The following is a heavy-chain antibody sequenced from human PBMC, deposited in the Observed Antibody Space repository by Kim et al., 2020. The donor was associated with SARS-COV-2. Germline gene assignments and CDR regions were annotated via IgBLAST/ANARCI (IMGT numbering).Heavy chain of an antibody. CDR3: ARDGPPSIAAAGFYYFGLDV. CDR2: ISYDGSNK. V-gene: IGHV3-30*04. Sequence: GGSLRLSCAASGFTFSNYAIHWVRQAPGKGLEWVAVISYDGSNKYYADSVKGRFTISRDNSKNTLYLQMNSLRAEDTAVYYCARDGPPSIAAAGFYYFGLDVWGQGTTVTVSS. CDR1: GFTFSNYA. D-gene: IGHD6-13*01. J-gene: IGHJ6*02.